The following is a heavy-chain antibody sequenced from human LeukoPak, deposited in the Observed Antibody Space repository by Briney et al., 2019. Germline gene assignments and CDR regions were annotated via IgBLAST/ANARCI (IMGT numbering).Heavy chain of an antibody. J-gene: IGHJ4*02. CDR3: ARQTGSGLFILP. CDR1: GVSISSSYSY. D-gene: IGHD3/OR15-3a*01. V-gene: IGHV4-39*01. Sequence: SETLSLTCTVSGVSISSSYSYWGWIRQPPGMGLEWIGSIYYTGNTYYNTSLKSQVSISIDTSKNQFSLKLTSVTAADTAVYYCARQTGSGLFILPGGQGTLVTVSS. CDR2: IYYTGNT.